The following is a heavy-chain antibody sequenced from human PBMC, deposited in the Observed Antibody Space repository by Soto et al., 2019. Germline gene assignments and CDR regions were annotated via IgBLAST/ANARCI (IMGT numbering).Heavy chain of an antibody. D-gene: IGHD3-22*01. V-gene: IGHV4-34*01. CDR1: GGPFSGYY. J-gene: IGHJ4*02. CDR2: INHSGST. CDR3: ARGLYDSSGYYLAPRFDY. Sequence: SETLSLTCAVYGGPFSGYYWSWIRQPPGKGLEWVGEINHSGSTNYNPSLKSRVTISVDTSKNQFSLKLSSVTAADTAVYYCARGLYDSSGYYLAPRFDYWGQGTLVTVSS.